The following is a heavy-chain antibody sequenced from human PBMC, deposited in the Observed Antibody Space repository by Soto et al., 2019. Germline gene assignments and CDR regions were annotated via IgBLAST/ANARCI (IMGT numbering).Heavy chain of an antibody. J-gene: IGHJ4*02. CDR1: VFSFNNYA. CDR2: ISGGGTGT. V-gene: IGHV3-23*01. Sequence: PGGSLRLSCSVSVFSFNNYAMNWVRLAPGKGLEWVSSISGGGTGTYSADAVRGRFTISSDKSRNTVYLQMSSLRAEDTAVYYCAKGHYYDNVGNWVANQAFDSWGQGSLVTVSS. D-gene: IGHD3-22*01. CDR3: AKGHYYDNVGNWVANQAFDS.